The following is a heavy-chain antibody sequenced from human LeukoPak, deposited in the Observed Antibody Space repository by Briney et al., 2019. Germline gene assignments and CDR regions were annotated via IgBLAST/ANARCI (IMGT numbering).Heavy chain of an antibody. CDR3: ARGGSWYVDY. J-gene: IGHJ4*02. V-gene: IGHV3-7*05. D-gene: IGHD6-13*01. Sequence: GGSLRLSCEASGFTFSISWMTWVRQAPGKGLEWVAHMKPDGSDKYYVDSVKGRFTIARDNAKNSLFLHMSSLRAEDTAVYYCARGGSWYVDYWGQGTLVTVSS. CDR2: MKPDGSDK. CDR1: GFTFSISW.